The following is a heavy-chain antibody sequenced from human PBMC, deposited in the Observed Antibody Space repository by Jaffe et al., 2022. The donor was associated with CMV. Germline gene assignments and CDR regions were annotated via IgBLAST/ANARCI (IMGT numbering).Heavy chain of an antibody. CDR3: ARDYYGDYYIDN. CDR1: GFTFSSYS. J-gene: IGHJ4*02. CDR2: ISSTGTTI. Sequence: EVRLVESGGGLVQPGGCLRLSCEASGFTFSSYSMNWVRQAPGKGLEWISYISSTGTTIYYADSVKGRFTISRDSARNSLFLQMSSLRDEDTAVYYCARDYYGDYYIDNWGQGTLVTVSS. D-gene: IGHD4-17*01. V-gene: IGHV3-48*02.